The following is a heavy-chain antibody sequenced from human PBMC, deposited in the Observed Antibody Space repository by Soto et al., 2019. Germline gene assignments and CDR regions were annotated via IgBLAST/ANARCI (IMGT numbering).Heavy chain of an antibody. V-gene: IGHV4-31*03. CDR3: AREYTYGSNCFDC. J-gene: IGHJ4*02. CDR2: ISHSGST. CDR1: GGSIGSAAYY. D-gene: IGHD5-18*01. Sequence: QVQLQESGPGLVKPSQTLSHTCTVSGGSIGSAAYYWSWIRQQPGEGLEWIGYISHSGSTYYNPSRKSRVIISVDTSKNQFSLSLTSVTAADTAVYYCAREYTYGSNCFDCWGQGALVTVSS.